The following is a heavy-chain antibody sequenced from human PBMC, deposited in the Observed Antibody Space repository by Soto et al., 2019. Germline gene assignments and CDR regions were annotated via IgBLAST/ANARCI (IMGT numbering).Heavy chain of an antibody. CDR1: GFTVSSNY. J-gene: IGHJ4*02. Sequence: PGGSLRLSCAASGFTVSSNYMSWVRQAPGKGLEWVSAISGSGGSTYYADSVKGRFTISRDNSKNTLYLQMNSLRAEDTAVYYCAKGATSSWYGGQFDCWGQGTQVTVSS. V-gene: IGHV3-23*01. CDR2: ISGSGGST. CDR3: AKGATSSWYGGQFDC. D-gene: IGHD6-13*01.